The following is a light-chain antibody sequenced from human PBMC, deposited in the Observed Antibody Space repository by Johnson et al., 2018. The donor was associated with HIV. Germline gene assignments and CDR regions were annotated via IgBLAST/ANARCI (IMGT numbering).Light chain of an antibody. V-gene: IGLV1-51*01. Sequence: QSVLTQPPSVSAAPGQKVTISCSGSSSNIGNNYVSWYQQLPGTAPKLLIYDNNKRPSGIPDRFSGFKSGTSATLGITGLQTWDEADYYCGTWDTSLSAFVFGTGTKVTVL. CDR3: GTWDTSLSAFV. J-gene: IGLJ1*01. CDR2: DNN. CDR1: SSNIGNNY.